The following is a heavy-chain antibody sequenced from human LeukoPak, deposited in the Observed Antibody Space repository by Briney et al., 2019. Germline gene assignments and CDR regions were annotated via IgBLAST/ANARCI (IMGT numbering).Heavy chain of an antibody. Sequence: PGGSLRLSCAASGFTFSNFAMHWVRQAPGKGLEWVTLISYDGSNEYYADSVKGRFTISRDNSKSTLYLQMNSLRAEDTAVYYCARDASYSGTYYYFDFWGQGTLVTVSS. V-gene: IGHV3-30-3*01. J-gene: IGHJ4*02. D-gene: IGHD1-26*01. CDR3: ARDASYSGTYYYFDF. CDR2: ISYDGSNE. CDR1: GFTFSNFA.